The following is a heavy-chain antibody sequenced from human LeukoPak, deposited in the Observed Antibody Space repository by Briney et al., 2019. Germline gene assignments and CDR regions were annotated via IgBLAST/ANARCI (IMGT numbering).Heavy chain of an antibody. CDR3: AKGSSSSRPYYFDH. J-gene: IGHJ4*02. D-gene: IGHD6-6*01. Sequence: GGSLRLSCAASGFTFNSYAMSWVRQAPGKGLEWVSAITDTGGNTYHADSVKGRFTISRDNSKNTLHLQMNSLRAEDTATYYCAKGSSSSRPYYFDHWAPGTLVTVSS. CDR2: ITDTGGNT. V-gene: IGHV3-23*01. CDR1: GFTFNSYA.